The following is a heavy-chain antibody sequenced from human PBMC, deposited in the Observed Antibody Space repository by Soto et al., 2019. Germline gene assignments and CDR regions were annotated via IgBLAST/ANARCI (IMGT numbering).Heavy chain of an antibody. CDR3: ARERPQRQGRNMDV. Sequence: PSLTCTVTGGSMTSGDQYWTWISQRPGEGLEWFGYINHRGSLYYNPSLKSRVSMSVDTSKNQFSLNLSSVTAADTAVYYCARERPQRQGRNMDVWGQGTTVTVSS. V-gene: IGHV4-31*03. D-gene: IGHD1-1*01. CDR2: INHRGSL. CDR1: GGSMTSGDQY. J-gene: IGHJ6*02.